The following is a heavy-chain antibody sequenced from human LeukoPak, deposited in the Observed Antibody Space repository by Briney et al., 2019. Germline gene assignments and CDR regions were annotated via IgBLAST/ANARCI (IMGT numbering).Heavy chain of an antibody. V-gene: IGHV3-7*01. Sequence: GGSLRLSCAASGFSFTTYWMTWFRKAPGKGLEWVATIKQDGSEKYYVDSVKGRFTIARDNTKNSLNLQMNSLRAEDTAVYFCARDGGHYGDLDYWGQGTLVTVSS. J-gene: IGHJ4*02. CDR1: GFSFTTYW. D-gene: IGHD4-17*01. CDR2: IKQDGSEK. CDR3: ARDGGHYGDLDY.